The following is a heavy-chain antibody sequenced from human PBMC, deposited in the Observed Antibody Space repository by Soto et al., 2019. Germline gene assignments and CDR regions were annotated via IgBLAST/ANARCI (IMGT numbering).Heavy chain of an antibody. CDR3: AKVVLRFLRRSPSAILYP. V-gene: IGHV3-23*01. D-gene: IGHD3-3*01. Sequence: ERARRLRWSGSGGTLRRYGKSGVRQAPGTEQEWVSAISGSGDTTYYADSVKGRFTISRDNSKNTLYLQMNSLRAEDTAVYYRAKVVLRFLRRSPSAILYP. J-gene: IGHJ5*02. CDR2: ISGSGDTT. CDR1: GGTLRRYG.